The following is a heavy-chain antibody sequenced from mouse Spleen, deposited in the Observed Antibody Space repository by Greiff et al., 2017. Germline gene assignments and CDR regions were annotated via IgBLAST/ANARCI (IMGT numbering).Heavy chain of an antibody. J-gene: IGHJ2*01. CDR2: IYPGGGYT. Sequence: QVQLKESGAELVRPGTSVKMSCKASGYTFTNYWIGWAKQRPGHGLEWIGDIYPGGGYTNYNEKFKGKATLTADKSSSTAYMQFSSLTSEDSAIYYCARYGYGNSLFDYWGQGTTLTVSS. D-gene: IGHD2-1*01. V-gene: IGHV1-63*01. CDR1: GYTFTNYW. CDR3: ARYGYGNSLFDY.